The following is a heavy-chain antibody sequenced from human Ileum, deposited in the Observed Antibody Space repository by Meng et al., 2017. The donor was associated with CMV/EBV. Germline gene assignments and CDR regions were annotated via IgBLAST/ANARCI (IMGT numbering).Heavy chain of an antibody. J-gene: IGHJ5*01. CDR2: VSYTGDT. CDR3: VRILNTGINGRGWFDL. V-gene: IGHV4-39*07. D-gene: IGHD2-8*02. CDR1: GGSIDSSTYY. Sequence: SETLSLTCTVSGGSIDSSTYYWGWIRQPPGKGLEWIGSVSYTGDTDYNASLRSRATMSVDTSQSQFFLKVNSVTAADTAVYSCVRILNTGINGRGWFDLWGQGVLVTVSS.